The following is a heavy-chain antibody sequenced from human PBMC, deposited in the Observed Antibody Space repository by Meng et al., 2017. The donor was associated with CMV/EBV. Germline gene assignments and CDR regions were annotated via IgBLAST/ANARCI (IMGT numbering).Heavy chain of an antibody. V-gene: IGHV4-61*01. D-gene: IGHD3-10*01. J-gene: IGHJ4*02. CDR2: IYYSGGT. CDR3: ARTYYYGSGSWD. CDR1: GGPVSSGSYH. Sequence: SETLSLTCTVSGGPVSSGSYHWSWIRQPPGKGLEWIGYIYYSGGTNYNPSLKSRVTISVDTSKNQFSLKLSSVTAADTAVYYCARTYYYGSGSWDWGQGTLVTVSS.